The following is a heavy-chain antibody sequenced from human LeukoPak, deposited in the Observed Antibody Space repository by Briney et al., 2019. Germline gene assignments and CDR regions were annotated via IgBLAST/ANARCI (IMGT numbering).Heavy chain of an antibody. CDR2: IWHDGSNK. Sequence: PGGSLRLSCAASGFNFSSYGMHWVRQAPGKGLEWVAVIWHDGSNKYYADSVKGRFTISRDNSKNTLYLQMNSLRAEDTAVYYCASDLSMAPGYWGQGTLVTVSS. V-gene: IGHV3-33*01. CDR3: ASDLSMAPGY. D-gene: IGHD3-16*02. CDR1: GFNFSSYG. J-gene: IGHJ4*02.